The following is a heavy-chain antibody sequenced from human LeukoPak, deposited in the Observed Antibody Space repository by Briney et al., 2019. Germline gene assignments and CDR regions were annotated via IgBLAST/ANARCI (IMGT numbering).Heavy chain of an antibody. CDR2: IYPGDSDT. CDR3: AGGGSYLDAFDI. Sequence: GESLKISCNGSGYSFTSYWIGRVRQMPRKGLEWMGIIYPGDSDTRYSPSFQGQVTISADKSISTAYLQWSRLKASDTAMYYGAGGGSYLDAFDIWGQGTMVTVSS. CDR1: GYSFTSYW. D-gene: IGHD1-26*01. V-gene: IGHV5-51*01. J-gene: IGHJ3*02.